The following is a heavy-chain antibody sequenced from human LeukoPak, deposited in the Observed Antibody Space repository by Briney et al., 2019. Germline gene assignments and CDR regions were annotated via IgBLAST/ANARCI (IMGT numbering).Heavy chain of an antibody. D-gene: IGHD6-19*01. CDR1: GGSISSGSYY. V-gene: IGHV4-61*02. CDR2: IYTSGST. J-gene: IGHJ4*02. CDR3: ARAPPRNSSGWYRYFDY. Sequence: SQTLSLTCTVSGGSISSGSYYWSWIRQPAGKGLEWIGRIYTSGSTNYNPSLKSRVTISVDASKNQFSLKLSSVTAADTAVYYCARAPPRNSSGWYRYFDYWGQGTLVTVSS.